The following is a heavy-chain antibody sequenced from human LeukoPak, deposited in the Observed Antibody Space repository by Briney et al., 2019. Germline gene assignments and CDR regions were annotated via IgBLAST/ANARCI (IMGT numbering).Heavy chain of an antibody. Sequence: GGSLRLSCAASGFTFTTYWMHWVRQAPGKGLVWVSHINSDGSITSYADSVKGRFTISRDNAKNTPYLQMNSLRAEDTAVYYCARDAVDTANAVWGQGTTVTVSS. CDR3: ARDAVDTANAV. D-gene: IGHD5-18*01. CDR2: INSDGSIT. CDR1: GFTFTTYW. J-gene: IGHJ6*02. V-gene: IGHV3-74*01.